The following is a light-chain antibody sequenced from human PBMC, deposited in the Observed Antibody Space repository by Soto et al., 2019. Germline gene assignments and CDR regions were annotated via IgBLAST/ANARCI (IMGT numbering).Light chain of an antibody. CDR2: EVS. Sequence: QSVLTQPASVSGSAGQSITISCSGTMRDVGAYNLVSWYQQHPGTAPKLIIYEVSNRPSGVSNRFSGSKSGNTASLTISGLQAEDEADYYCSSYTSSSTLGGVFGTGTKLTVL. CDR1: MRDVGAYNL. V-gene: IGLV2-14*01. CDR3: SSYTSSSTLGGV. J-gene: IGLJ1*01.